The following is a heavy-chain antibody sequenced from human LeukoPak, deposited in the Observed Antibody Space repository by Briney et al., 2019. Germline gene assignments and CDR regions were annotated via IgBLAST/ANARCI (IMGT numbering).Heavy chain of an antibody. D-gene: IGHD3-3*02. Sequence: GGPLRLSCAASGFTFSSYGMHWVRQAPGKGLEWVAVISYDGSNKYYADSVKGRFTISRDNSKNTLYLQMNSLRAEDTAVYYCARGLSSWGQGTLVTVSS. J-gene: IGHJ4*02. CDR3: ARGLSS. V-gene: IGHV3-30*03. CDR2: ISYDGSNK. CDR1: GFTFSSYG.